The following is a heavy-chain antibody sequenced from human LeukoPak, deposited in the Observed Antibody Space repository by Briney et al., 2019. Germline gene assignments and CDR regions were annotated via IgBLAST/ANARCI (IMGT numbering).Heavy chain of an antibody. CDR2: ISYDGSNK. D-gene: IGHD2-15*01. J-gene: IGHJ6*02. V-gene: IGHV3-30*18. CDR1: GFTFSSYG. CDR3: AKDLEYCSGGSCYTYYYGMDV. Sequence: GGSLRLSCAASGFTFSSYGMHWVRQAPGKGLEWVAVISYDGSNKYYADSVKGRFTISRDNSKNTLYLQMNSLRAEDTAVYYCAKDLEYCSGGSCYTYYYGMDVWGQGTTVTVSS.